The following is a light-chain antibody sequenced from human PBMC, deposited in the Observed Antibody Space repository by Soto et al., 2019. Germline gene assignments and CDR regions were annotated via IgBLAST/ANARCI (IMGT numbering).Light chain of an antibody. CDR3: NSYSSGSTLVI. Sequence: QSALTQPASVSGSPGQSITISCTGTRSDVGGYNYVSWYQQFPGKAPKLMIYDVSNRPSGVSNRFSGSKSGNTASLTISGLQAEDEADYYCNSYSSGSTLVIFGGGTKLTVL. V-gene: IGLV2-14*01. CDR2: DVS. CDR1: RSDVGGYNY. J-gene: IGLJ2*01.